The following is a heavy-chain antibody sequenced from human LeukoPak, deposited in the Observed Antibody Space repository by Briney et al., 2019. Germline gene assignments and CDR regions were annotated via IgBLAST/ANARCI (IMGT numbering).Heavy chain of an antibody. V-gene: IGHV4-34*01. Sequence: KPSETLSLTCAVYGGSFSGYYWSWIRQPPGKGLEWIGDINHSGSTNYNPSLKSRVTISVDTSKNQFSLKLSSVTAADTAVYYCARATLVYYDSSGYYQTWGQGTLVTVSS. D-gene: IGHD3-22*01. CDR1: GGSFSGYY. J-gene: IGHJ4*02. CDR2: INHSGST. CDR3: ARATLVYYDSSGYYQT.